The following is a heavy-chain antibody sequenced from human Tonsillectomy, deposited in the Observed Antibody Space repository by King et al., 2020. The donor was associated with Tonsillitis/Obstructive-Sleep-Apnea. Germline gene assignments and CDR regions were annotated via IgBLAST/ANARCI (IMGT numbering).Heavy chain of an antibody. D-gene: IGHD3-10*01. J-gene: IGHJ6*03. CDR2: ISSRSSYI. V-gene: IGHV3-21*01. Sequence: VQLVESGGGLVKPGGSLRLSCAPSGFTFSNYHMNWVRQAPGKGLEWVSSISSRSSYIYYADSVKGRFTISRDNAENSLFLQMDSLRAADTALYYCVRADYDSGGYPCSFYYMAVWGKGTTVTVSS. CDR1: GFTFSNYH. CDR3: VRADYDSGGYPCSFYYMAV.